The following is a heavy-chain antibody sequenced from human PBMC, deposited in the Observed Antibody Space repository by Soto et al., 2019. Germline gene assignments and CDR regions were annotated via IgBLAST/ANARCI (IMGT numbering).Heavy chain of an antibody. CDR3: AKPDRRYCSGGSCAPDY. J-gene: IGHJ4*02. CDR1: GFTFSSYA. CDR2: ISGSGGST. D-gene: IGHD2-15*01. Sequence: GGSLRLSCAASGFTFSSYAMSWVRQAPGKGLEWVSAISGSGGSTYYADSVKGRFTISRDNSKNTLYLQMNSLRAEDTAVYYCAKPDRRYCSGGSCAPDYWGQGTLVTVSS. V-gene: IGHV3-23*01.